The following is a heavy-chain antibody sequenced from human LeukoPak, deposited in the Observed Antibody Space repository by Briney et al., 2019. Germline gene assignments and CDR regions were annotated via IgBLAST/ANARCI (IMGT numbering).Heavy chain of an antibody. CDR2: IRYDGSNK. CDR1: GFTFSSYG. CDR3: AKVKSVRSSPKYNWFDP. Sequence: GGSLGLSCAASGFTFSSYGMHWVRQAPGKGLEWVAFIRYDGSNKYYADSVKGRFTISRDNSKNTLYLQMNSLRAEDTAVYYCAKVKSVRSSPKYNWFDPWGQGTLVTVSS. J-gene: IGHJ5*02. D-gene: IGHD4-17*01. V-gene: IGHV3-30*02.